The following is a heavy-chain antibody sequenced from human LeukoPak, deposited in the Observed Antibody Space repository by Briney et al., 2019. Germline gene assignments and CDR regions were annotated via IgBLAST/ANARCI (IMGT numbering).Heavy chain of an antibody. J-gene: IGHJ6*02. Sequence: GGSLQISSKGSGYSFTSYWIGWVRRMPGKGLEWMGIIYPGDSDTRYSPSFQGQVTISADKSISTAYLQWSSLKASDTAMYYCARHVGSMGSEYYYYGMDVWGQGTTVTVSS. CDR1: GYSFTSYW. CDR3: ARHVGSMGSEYYYYGMDV. V-gene: IGHV5-51*01. CDR2: IYPGDSDT. D-gene: IGHD2-15*01.